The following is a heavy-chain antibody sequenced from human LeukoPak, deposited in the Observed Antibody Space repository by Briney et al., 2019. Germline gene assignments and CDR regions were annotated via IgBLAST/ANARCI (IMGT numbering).Heavy chain of an antibody. CDR2: IYHSGST. V-gene: IGHV4-30-2*01. J-gene: IGHJ4*02. CDR3: ARQYYDILTGYSGFDY. Sequence: SETLSLTCAVSGGSISSGGYSWSWIRQPPGKGLEWIGYIYHSGSTYYNPSLKSRVTISVDRSKNQFSLKLSSVTAADTAVYYCARQYYDILTGYSGFDYWGQGTLVTDSS. CDR1: GGSISSGGYS. D-gene: IGHD3-9*01.